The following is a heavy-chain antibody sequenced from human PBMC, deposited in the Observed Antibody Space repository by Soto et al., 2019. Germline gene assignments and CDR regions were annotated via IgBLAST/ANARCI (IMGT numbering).Heavy chain of an antibody. J-gene: IGHJ2*01. CDR2: ISTSGGST. Sequence: EVQLLESGGGLVQTGGSLRLSCAASGFTFRNYAMSWVRQAPGKGLEWVPGISTSGGSTSYADSVKGRFTISRDNSKNTLSLEMHSLRAEDTAVYHCAEDPDYGDYHWYLDLWGRGTLVTVSS. CDR1: GFTFRNYA. D-gene: IGHD4-17*01. CDR3: AEDPDYGDYHWYLDL. V-gene: IGHV3-23*01.